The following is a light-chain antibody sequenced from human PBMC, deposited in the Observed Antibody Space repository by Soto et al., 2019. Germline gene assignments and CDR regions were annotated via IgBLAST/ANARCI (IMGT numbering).Light chain of an antibody. V-gene: IGKV1-5*01. CDR1: QNVNNW. J-gene: IGKJ1*01. CDR2: DAS. CDR3: QQYNTYWT. Sequence: TQFPSALSASVGDRVTITCRASQNVNNWLAWYQHKPGKAPQLLIYDASVLETGVPSRFSGSGSGTEFTLAISGLQSDDFATYYCQQYNTYWTFGPGTKVDIK.